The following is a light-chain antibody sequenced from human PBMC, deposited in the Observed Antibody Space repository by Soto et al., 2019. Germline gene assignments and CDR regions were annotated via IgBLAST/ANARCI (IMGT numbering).Light chain of an antibody. CDR2: HVS. CDR1: SSDVGAYNY. Sequence: QSVLTQPASVSGSPGQSIAISCTGTSSDVGAYNYVSWYQQHPGKAPKLMIYHVSNRPSGVSDRFSGSKSDNTASLTISGLQAEDEADYYCSSYITSSTYVFGTGTKVTVL. V-gene: IGLV2-14*03. CDR3: SSYITSSTYV. J-gene: IGLJ1*01.